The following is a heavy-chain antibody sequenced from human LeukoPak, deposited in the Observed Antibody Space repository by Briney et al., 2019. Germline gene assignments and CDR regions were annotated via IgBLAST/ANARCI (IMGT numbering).Heavy chain of an antibody. Sequence: NPGGSLRLSCAASGFTFNYYWMNWVRQAPGKGLEWVANIKQGGSEIYYVDSVKGRFTISRDNAKNSLYLQMNSLRAEDTAVYYCARDRGAWVDWSGLDVWGQGTTVTVSS. CDR3: ARDRGAWVDWSGLDV. CDR1: GFTFNYYW. CDR2: IKQGGSEI. D-gene: IGHD3-9*01. V-gene: IGHV3-7*01. J-gene: IGHJ6*02.